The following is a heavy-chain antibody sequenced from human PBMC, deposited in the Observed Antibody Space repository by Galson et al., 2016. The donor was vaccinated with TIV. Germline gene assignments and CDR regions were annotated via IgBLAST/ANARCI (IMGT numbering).Heavy chain of an antibody. V-gene: IGHV1-18*01. Sequence: SVKVSCKASGYSFTSYGVSWVRQAPGQGLEWMGWISGYNENTYYTQNFQGRVTLTWDTSVSTAYMEPTSLRSDDTAVYFCAKESDWGVAEFDFWGQGTPVSVSS. D-gene: IGHD2-21*01. CDR2: ISGYNENT. CDR3: AKESDWGVAEFDF. J-gene: IGHJ4*02. CDR1: GYSFTSYG.